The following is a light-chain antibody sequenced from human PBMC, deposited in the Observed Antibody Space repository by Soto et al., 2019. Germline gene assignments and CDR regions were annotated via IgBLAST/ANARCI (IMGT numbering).Light chain of an antibody. J-gene: IGKJ2*01. CDR3: QQFDTLMYT. CDR2: DAS. V-gene: IGKV1-33*01. Sequence: DIQMTQSPSSLSASVGDRVTITCQASQDISDYLNWYQRKPGKAPKLLIYDASNLETGVPSRFSGSGSGTDFTFTISSLQPEDTGTYYCQQFDTLMYTFGQGTKLEIK. CDR1: QDISDY.